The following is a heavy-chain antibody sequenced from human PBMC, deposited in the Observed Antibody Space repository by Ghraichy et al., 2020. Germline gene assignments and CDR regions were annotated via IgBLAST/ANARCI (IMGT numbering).Heavy chain of an antibody. D-gene: IGHD1-1*01. Sequence: SETLSLTCTVSGAYITNTTYYWGWVRQPPGRGLEWIGTIYYSGSTFYNPSLKSRVTISLDASRNQFALRLSSVAAADTAVYYCARGPGTNSDYWGQGTLVTVSS. CDR3: ARGPGTNSDY. CDR2: IYYSGST. V-gene: IGHV4-39*06. CDR1: GAYITNTTYY. J-gene: IGHJ4*02.